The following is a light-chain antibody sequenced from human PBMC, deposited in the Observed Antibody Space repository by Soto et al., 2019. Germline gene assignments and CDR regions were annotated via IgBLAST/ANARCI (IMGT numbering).Light chain of an antibody. J-gene: IGLJ1*01. Sequence: QSALTQPPSASGSPGQSVTISCTGTSSDVGGYNYVSWYQQHPGKAPKLMIYEVSKRPSGVPDRFSGSKSGNTASLTVSGFQAQAEADYYCCSYAGSNNFGVFGTGTKLTVL. CDR3: CSYAGSNNFGV. CDR2: EVS. CDR1: SSDVGGYNY. V-gene: IGLV2-8*01.